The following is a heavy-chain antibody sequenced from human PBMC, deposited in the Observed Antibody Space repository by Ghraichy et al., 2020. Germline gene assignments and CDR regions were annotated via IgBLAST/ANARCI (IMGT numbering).Heavy chain of an antibody. CDR3: ARDYYGSGSYFSWYYMDV. J-gene: IGHJ6*03. CDR1: GYTFTSYY. D-gene: IGHD3-10*01. Sequence: ASVKVSCKASGYTFTSYYMHWVRQAPGQGLEWMGIINPSGGSTSYAQKFQGRVTMTRDTSTSTVYMELSSLRSEDTAVYYCARDYYGSGSYFSWYYMDVWGKGTTVTVSS. CDR2: INPSGGST. V-gene: IGHV1-46*01.